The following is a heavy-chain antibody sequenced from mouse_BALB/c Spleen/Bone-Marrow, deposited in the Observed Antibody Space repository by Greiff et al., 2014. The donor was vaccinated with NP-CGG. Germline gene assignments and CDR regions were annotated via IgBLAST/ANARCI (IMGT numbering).Heavy chain of an antibody. CDR1: GFSLTNYG. J-gene: IGHJ4*01. CDR2: IWGDGST. V-gene: IGHV2-3*01. Sequence: VHLVESGTGLVAPSRSLSITCTVSGFSLTNYGVSWVRQPPGKGLEWLGVIWGDGSTNYHSALISRLSVSKDNSKSQVFLKLNSLQTDDTATYYCAKQDYYRYDYAMDYWGQGTSVTVSS. D-gene: IGHD2-14*01. CDR3: AKQDYYRYDYAMDY.